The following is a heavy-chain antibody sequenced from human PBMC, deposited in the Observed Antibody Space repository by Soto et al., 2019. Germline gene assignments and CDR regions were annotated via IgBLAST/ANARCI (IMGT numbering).Heavy chain of an antibody. CDR2: ISYGGST. V-gene: IGHV4-31*03. J-gene: IGHJ4*02. D-gene: IGHD3-22*01. CDR3: ARDPSYATSGGYFDY. Sequence: TLSLTCTVSGGSISSGAYYWSWIRQHPEEGLEWIGYISYGGSTYYNPSLESRVTISADKSNNQFSLKLTSLTAADTAVYYCARDPSYATSGGYFDYWGQGTLVTVSS. CDR1: GGSISSGAYY.